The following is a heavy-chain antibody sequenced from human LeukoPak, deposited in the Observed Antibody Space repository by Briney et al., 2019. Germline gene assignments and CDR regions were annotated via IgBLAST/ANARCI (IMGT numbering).Heavy chain of an antibody. CDR2: IYYGGSNN. Sequence: GGSLRLSCAASGFIFSNYGMHWVRQAPGKGLEWVAIIYYGGSNNYYADSVEGRFTISRDNSKSTLYLQMNSLRPEDTAVYYCAKDGIAARPGGYYFDYWGQGTLVTVSS. V-gene: IGHV3-30*18. D-gene: IGHD6-6*01. CDR1: GFIFSNYG. J-gene: IGHJ4*02. CDR3: AKDGIAARPGGYYFDY.